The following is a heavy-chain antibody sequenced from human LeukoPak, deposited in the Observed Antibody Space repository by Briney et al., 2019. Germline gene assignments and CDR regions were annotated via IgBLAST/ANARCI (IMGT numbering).Heavy chain of an antibody. V-gene: IGHV3-48*01. J-gene: IGHJ4*02. CDR2: ISSSSSTI. CDR1: GFTFSSYG. CDR3: ARLGSLELHY. Sequence: PGGSLRLSCAASGFTFSSYGMHWVRQAPGKGLEWVSYISSSSSTIYYADSVKGRFTISRDNAKNSLYLQMNSLRAEDTAVYYCARLGSLELHYWGQGTLVTVSS. D-gene: IGHD1-26*01.